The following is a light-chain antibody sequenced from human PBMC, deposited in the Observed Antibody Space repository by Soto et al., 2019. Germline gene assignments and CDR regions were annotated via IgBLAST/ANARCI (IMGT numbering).Light chain of an antibody. CDR3: SSYAGSSNSMV. Sequence: QAVVTQPPSASGSPGQSVTISCTGTSSDVGGYDYVSWYQQHPGKAPQLMIYEVNKRPSGVPDRFSGSKSGNTASLTVSGLQAGDEAYYYCSSYAGSSNSMVFGGGTKLTVL. CDR1: SSDVGGYDY. V-gene: IGLV2-8*01. CDR2: EVN. J-gene: IGLJ3*02.